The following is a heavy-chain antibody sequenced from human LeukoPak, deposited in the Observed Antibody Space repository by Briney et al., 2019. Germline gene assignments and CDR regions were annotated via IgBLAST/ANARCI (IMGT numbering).Heavy chain of an antibody. V-gene: IGHV3-74*01. CDR1: GFTFSRYW. J-gene: IGHJ6*04. CDR2: ISSDGSNI. D-gene: IGHD3-10*01. Sequence: GGSLRLSCAASGFTFSRYWMHWVRQVPGKGLVWVSRISSDGSNIIYADSVKGRFTISRDNAKSTLYLEMNSLRAEDTAVYYCARDEAMVRGPYWEYYYYGMDVWGKGTTVTVSS. CDR3: ARDEAMVRGPYWEYYYYGMDV.